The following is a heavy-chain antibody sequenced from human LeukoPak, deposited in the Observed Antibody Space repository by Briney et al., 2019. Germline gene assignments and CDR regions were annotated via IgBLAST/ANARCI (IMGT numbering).Heavy chain of an antibody. CDR3: ARRIGSYWHGGYFDY. CDR2: INHSGST. V-gene: IGHV4-34*01. D-gene: IGHD1-26*01. CDR1: GGSFSGYY. Sequence: PLGTLSLSCAVSGGSFSGYYWSWIRQPPGKGLEWIWEINHSGSTNYNPSLKSRVTISVDTSKNQFSLKLSFVTAADTAVYYCARRIGSYWHGGYFDYWGQGNLVTVSS. J-gene: IGHJ4*02.